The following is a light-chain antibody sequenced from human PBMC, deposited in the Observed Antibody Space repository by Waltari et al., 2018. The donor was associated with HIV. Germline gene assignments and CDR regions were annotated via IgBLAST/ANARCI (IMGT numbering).Light chain of an antibody. Sequence: IVMTQSPATLSVSPGERATLSCRASQSVTNNLAWYQQKPGQAPRLLIFSASARASGVPGRFSASGSGTEFTLTISSLQPEDSAVYYCQHYNSRPPLTFGQGTRVEIK. CDR2: SAS. CDR3: QHYNSRPPLT. CDR1: QSVTNN. V-gene: IGKV3-15*01. J-gene: IGKJ5*01.